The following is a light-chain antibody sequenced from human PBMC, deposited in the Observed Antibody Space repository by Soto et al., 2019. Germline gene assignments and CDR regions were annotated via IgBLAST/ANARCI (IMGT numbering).Light chain of an antibody. CDR2: DAY. V-gene: IGKV3-11*01. CDR1: QSFRGL. J-gene: IGKJ5*01. Sequence: VLTQSPVTLSLSPGERATLSCRASQSFRGLLAWYQQKPGQAPRLLSYDAYNRATGIPPRFSGSGSGTDFTLTISSLEPEDSAVYYCQQRHMWPLTFGQGTRLEIK. CDR3: QQRHMWPLT.